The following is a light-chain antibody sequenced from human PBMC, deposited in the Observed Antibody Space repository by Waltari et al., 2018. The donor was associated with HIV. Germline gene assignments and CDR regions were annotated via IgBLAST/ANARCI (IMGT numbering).Light chain of an antibody. CDR3: QQSYSTPLT. Sequence: DIQMPQSPSSLSASVGDRVTITCRASQSISSYLNWYQQKPGKAPKVLIYVASSLQSGVPSRFSGSGSGTDFTLTISSLQPEDFATYYCQQSYSTPLTFGGGTKVEIK. CDR1: QSISSY. V-gene: IGKV1-39*01. J-gene: IGKJ4*01. CDR2: VAS.